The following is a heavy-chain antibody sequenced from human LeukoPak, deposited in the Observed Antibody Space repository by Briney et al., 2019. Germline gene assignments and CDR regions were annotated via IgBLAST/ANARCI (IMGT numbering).Heavy chain of an antibody. J-gene: IGHJ4*02. CDR3: ARDSTSSNHDY. CDR2: IYSGGNT. Sequence: GGSLRLSCAASGFTVGSNYMTWVRQAPGKGLEWVSVIYSGGNTHYADSVKGRFTISRDSSKSTLYLQMNSLRTEDTAVYYCARDSTSSNHDYWGQGTLATVSS. V-gene: IGHV3-53*01. CDR1: GFTVGSNY. D-gene: IGHD1-14*01.